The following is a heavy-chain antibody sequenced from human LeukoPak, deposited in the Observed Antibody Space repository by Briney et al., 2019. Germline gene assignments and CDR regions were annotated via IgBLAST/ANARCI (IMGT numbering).Heavy chain of an antibody. CDR1: GLTHRRSW. CDR3: SRGRSGIVVRGIAWDWFDP. V-gene: IGHV3-7*05. CDR2: KKRDGSEK. J-gene: IGHJ5*02. Sequence: GGSLSLSCALSGLTHRRSWMMCVPQAPGKAGKWVANKKRDGSEKLHVDSVKGRHHISRDNAKNSLYLLMNRLRAEDTAISLWSRGRSGIVVRGIAWDWFDPWGQGTLVTVSS. D-gene: IGHD3-10*02.